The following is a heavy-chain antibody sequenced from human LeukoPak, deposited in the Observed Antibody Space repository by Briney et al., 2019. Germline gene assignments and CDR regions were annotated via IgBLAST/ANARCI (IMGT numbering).Heavy chain of an antibody. D-gene: IGHD3-22*01. V-gene: IGHV4-59*01. Sequence: SETLSLTCTVSGGSISSYYWRWIRQPPGKGLEWIGYIYYSGSTNYNPSLKSRVTISVDTSKNQFSLKLSSVTAADTAVYYCAREGIYYYDSSGYPGAFDIWGQGTMVTVSP. CDR1: GGSISSYY. J-gene: IGHJ3*02. CDR3: AREGIYYYDSSGYPGAFDI. CDR2: IYYSGST.